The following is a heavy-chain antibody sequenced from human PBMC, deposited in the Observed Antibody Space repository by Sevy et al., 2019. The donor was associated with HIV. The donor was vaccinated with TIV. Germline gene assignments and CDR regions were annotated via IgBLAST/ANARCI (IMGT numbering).Heavy chain of an antibody. V-gene: IGHV3-30*02. CDR2: IRYDGSNK. CDR1: GFTFSSYG. D-gene: IGHD3-3*01. J-gene: IGHJ6*02. Sequence: GGSLRLSCAASGFTFSSYGMHWVRQAPGKGLERVAFIRYDGSNKYYADSVKGRFTISRDNSKNTLYLQMNSLRAEDTAVYYCAKDHVLRFLEWLQNYGMDVWGQGTTVTVSS. CDR3: AKDHVLRFLEWLQNYGMDV.